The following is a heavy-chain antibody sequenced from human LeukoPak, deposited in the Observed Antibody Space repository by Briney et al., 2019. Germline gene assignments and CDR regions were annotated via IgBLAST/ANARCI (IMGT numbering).Heavy chain of an antibody. J-gene: IGHJ4*02. V-gene: IGHV3-74*01. D-gene: IGHD6-19*01. CDR1: GFTFSSYW. Sequence: GGSLRLSCAASGFTFSSYWMHWVRQAPGKGLMWVSRINSDGGTTSYADSVKGRFTISRDNAKNTLYLQMNSLRAEDTAVYFCARDCGSSGCDFWGQGTLVTVSS. CDR3: ARDCGSSGCDF. CDR2: INSDGGTT.